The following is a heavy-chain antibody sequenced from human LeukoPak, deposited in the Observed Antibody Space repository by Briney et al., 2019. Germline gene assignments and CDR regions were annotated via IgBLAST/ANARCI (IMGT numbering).Heavy chain of an antibody. CDR3: ARDYPAADDFWSGYYPDY. CDR2: ISYDGYEK. Sequence: QPGRSLRLSCAASGFTFGSYSMHWVRQAPGKGLEWVAVISYDGYEKNYGDPVKGRFTISRDNAKNSLYLQMNSLRAEDTAVYYCARDYPAADDFWSGYYPDYWGQGTLVTVSS. D-gene: IGHD3-3*01. V-gene: IGHV3-30-3*01. CDR1: GFTFGSYS. J-gene: IGHJ4*02.